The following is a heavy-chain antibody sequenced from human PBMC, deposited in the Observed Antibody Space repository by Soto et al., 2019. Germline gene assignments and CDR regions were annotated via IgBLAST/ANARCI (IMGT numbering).Heavy chain of an antibody. CDR3: ARDHSGWSQYFDY. V-gene: IGHV3-21*01. CDR1: GFTFSSYS. J-gene: IGHJ4*02. D-gene: IGHD6-19*01. CDR2: ISSSSSYI. Sequence: EVQLVESGGGLVKPGGSLRLSCAASGFTFSSYSMNWVRQAPGKGLEWVSSISSSSSYIYYADSVKGRFTISRDNAKNSLYLQTNSLSAEDTAVYYGARDHSGWSQYFDYWGQGTLVTVSA.